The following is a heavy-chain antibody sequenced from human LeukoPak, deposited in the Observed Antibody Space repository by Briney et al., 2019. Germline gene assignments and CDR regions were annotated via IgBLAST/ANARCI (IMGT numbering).Heavy chain of an antibody. Sequence: GASVKVSCKASGYTFTSYYMHWVRQAPGQGLEGMGIINASGGSTSYAQKFLGRVTMTRDTSTSTVYVELSSLRSEDTAVYYCARDRGQLDAFDIWGQGTMVTVSS. J-gene: IGHJ3*02. CDR2: INASGGST. CDR3: ARDRGQLDAFDI. D-gene: IGHD2-2*01. CDR1: GYTFTSYY. V-gene: IGHV1-46*01.